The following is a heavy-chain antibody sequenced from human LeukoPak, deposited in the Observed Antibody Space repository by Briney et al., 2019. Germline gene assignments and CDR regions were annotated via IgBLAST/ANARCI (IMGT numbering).Heavy chain of an antibody. CDR1: RFVFGAYW. Sequence: GGSLRLSCAASRFVFGAYWMTWVRQAPGKGLEWVASINQGGSEEYYVDSMRGRFTISRDNPKNSVFLQMNSLRAEDTAVYYCARGAPGLTPYYFDYWGQGTLVTVSS. V-gene: IGHV3-7*01. CDR2: INQGGSEE. J-gene: IGHJ4*02. CDR3: ARGAPGLTPYYFDY. D-gene: IGHD1-14*01.